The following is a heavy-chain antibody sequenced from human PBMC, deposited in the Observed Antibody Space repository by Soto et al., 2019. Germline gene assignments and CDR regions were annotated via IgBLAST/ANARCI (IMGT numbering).Heavy chain of an antibody. D-gene: IGHD6-13*01. Sequence: QVQLQQWGAGLLKPSETLSLTCAVYGGSFSGYYWSWIRQPPGKGLEWIGEINHSGSTNYNPSLKSRVTISVETSKNQFSLKLSSVTAADTAVYYCARGPMNSSSWYDAFDIWGQGTMVTVSS. CDR1: GGSFSGYY. J-gene: IGHJ3*02. CDR2: INHSGST. CDR3: ARGPMNSSSWYDAFDI. V-gene: IGHV4-34*01.